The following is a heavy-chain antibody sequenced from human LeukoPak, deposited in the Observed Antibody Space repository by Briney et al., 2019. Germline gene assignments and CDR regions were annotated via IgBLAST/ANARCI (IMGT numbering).Heavy chain of an antibody. V-gene: IGHV1-69*01. Sequence: ASVKVSCKASGGTFSSYAISWVRQAPGQGLEWMGGIIPIFGTANYAQKYQGRVTITADESTSTAYMELSSLRSEDTAVYYCARGPLDYYGSGSYHRNYYYYMDVWGKGTTVTVSS. D-gene: IGHD3-10*01. CDR3: ARGPLDYYGSGSYHRNYYYYMDV. CDR1: GGTFSSYA. CDR2: IIPIFGTA. J-gene: IGHJ6*03.